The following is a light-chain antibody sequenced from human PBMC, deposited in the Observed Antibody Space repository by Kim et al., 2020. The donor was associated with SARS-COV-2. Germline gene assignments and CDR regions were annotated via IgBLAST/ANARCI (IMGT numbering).Light chain of an antibody. V-gene: IGKV3-11*01. CDR1: QSISGY. CDR2: NAS. CDR3: QQRNNWPFT. J-gene: IGKJ4*01. Sequence: PGERATLSCRASQSISGYLAWYQQKPGQAPRLFIVNASQRATGIPARFSGSWSGTDFTLTISSLEPEDFAVYYCQQRNNWPFTFGEGTKVDI.